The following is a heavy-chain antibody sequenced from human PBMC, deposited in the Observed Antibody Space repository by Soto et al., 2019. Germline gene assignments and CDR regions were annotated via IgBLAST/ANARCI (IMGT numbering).Heavy chain of an antibody. J-gene: IGHJ4*02. V-gene: IGHV4-59*08. CDR1: GGSISTYY. CDR3: TRGGHCIDGVCSTLYY. Sequence: QVQLQESGPGLVKPSETLSLTCTVSGGSISTYYWSWIRQPPGKGLEWIGYIYYGGSANYNPSLKSRVTISLDRSTKQFSLRLNSETAVDTAVYYCTRGGHCIDGVCSTLYYWGQGTLVTVSS. D-gene: IGHD2-8*01. CDR2: IYYGGSA.